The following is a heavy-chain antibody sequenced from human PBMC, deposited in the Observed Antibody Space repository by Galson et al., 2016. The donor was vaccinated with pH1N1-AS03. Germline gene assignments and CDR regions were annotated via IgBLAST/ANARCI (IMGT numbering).Heavy chain of an antibody. V-gene: IGHV1-69*10. CDR1: GDSFNNYA. D-gene: IGHD6-19*01. CDR3: ARSPRIIAVTGTFPGHFDP. J-gene: IGHJ5*02. Sequence: SVKVSCKAYGDSFNNYAISWVRQAPGQGLQWVGGIIPTLGIVNVAQSFQGRVTITADTSTNTAHMELSSLRSEDTAVYYCARSPRIIAVTGTFPGHFDPWGQGTLVTVSS. CDR2: IIPTLGIV.